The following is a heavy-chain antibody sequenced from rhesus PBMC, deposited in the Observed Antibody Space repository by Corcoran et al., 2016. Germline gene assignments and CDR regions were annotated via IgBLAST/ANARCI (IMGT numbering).Heavy chain of an antibody. J-gene: IGHJ6*01. V-gene: IGHV1S2*01. CDR1: GYTFTDYY. CDR2: INPYNGNK. Sequence: QVQLVQSGAEVKKPGSSVKVSCKASGYTFTDYYMHWVRQAPRQGLEWMGWINPYNGNKNYEQKFQGRVNMTRDTATSTAYMELRSLRSEDTAVYYCARDQGSWNNGGLDSWGQGVVVTVSS. D-gene: IGHD1-20*01. CDR3: ARDQGSWNNGGLDS.